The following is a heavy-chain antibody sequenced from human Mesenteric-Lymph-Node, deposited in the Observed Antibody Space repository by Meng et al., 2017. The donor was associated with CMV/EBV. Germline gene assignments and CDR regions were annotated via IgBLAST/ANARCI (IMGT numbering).Heavy chain of an antibody. CDR1: GFTFSSYA. CDR2: ISYDGSNK. Sequence: GGSLRLSCAASGFTFSSYAMHWVRQAPGKGLEWVAVISYDGSNKYYADSVKGRFTISRDNSKNTLYLQMNSLRAEDTAVYYCAKGPTSSYYEENYYGMDVWGQGTTVTVSS. J-gene: IGHJ6*02. V-gene: IGHV3-30-3*01. D-gene: IGHD2-2*01. CDR3: AKGPTSSYYEENYYGMDV.